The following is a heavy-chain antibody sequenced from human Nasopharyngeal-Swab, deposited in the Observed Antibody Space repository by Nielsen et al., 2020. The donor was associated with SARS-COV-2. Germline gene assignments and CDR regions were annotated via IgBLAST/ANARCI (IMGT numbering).Heavy chain of an antibody. Sequence: SETLSLTCTVSGGSINSYYWSWIRQPPGKGLEWIGYIYYSGSTNYNPSLKSRVTISVDTSKNQFSLKLSSVTAADTAMYYCAKSRGTYNDWHFDLWGRGTLVTVSS. CDR3: AKSRGTYNDWHFDL. D-gene: IGHD1-1*01. CDR2: IYYSGST. J-gene: IGHJ2*01. V-gene: IGHV4-59*13. CDR1: GGSINSYY.